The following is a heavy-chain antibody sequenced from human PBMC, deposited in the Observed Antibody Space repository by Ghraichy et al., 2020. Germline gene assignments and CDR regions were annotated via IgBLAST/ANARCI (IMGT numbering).Heavy chain of an antibody. CDR3: AREGYGCSSTSCSYYYYGMDV. Sequence: ETLSLTCTVSGGSISSYYWSWIRQPPGKGLEWIGYIYYSGSTNYNPSLKSRVTISVDTSKNQFSLKLSSVTAADTAVYYCAREGYGCSSTSCSYYYYGMDVWGQGTTVTVSS. D-gene: IGHD2-2*01. V-gene: IGHV4-59*01. CDR2: IYYSGST. CDR1: GGSISSYY. J-gene: IGHJ6*02.